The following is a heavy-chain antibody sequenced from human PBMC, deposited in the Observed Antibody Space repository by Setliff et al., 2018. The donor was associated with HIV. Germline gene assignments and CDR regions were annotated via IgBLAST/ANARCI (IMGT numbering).Heavy chain of an antibody. CDR3: ARTPARKGRGVYYFDY. CDR2: ISAYNGNT. D-gene: IGHD1-26*01. J-gene: IGHJ4*02. CDR1: GYTFTTYG. Sequence: ASVKVSCKASGYTFTTYGITWVRQAPGQGLEWMGWISAYNGNTNYAQKLQGRVTMTTDTSTSTAYMELRSLRPDDTAVYYCARTPARKGRGVYYFDYWGQGTLVTVSS. V-gene: IGHV1-18*01.